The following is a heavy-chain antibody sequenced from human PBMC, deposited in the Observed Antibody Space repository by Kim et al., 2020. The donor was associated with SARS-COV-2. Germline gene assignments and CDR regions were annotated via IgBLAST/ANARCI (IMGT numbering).Heavy chain of an antibody. CDR1: GFTFSNYA. CDR2: ITNSGGNT. Sequence: GGSLRLSCVASGFTFSNYAMNWVRQAPGKGLEWVSGITNSGGNTYYADSVRGRFTVSRDNSKNTLYLQINSLRAEDTAIYYCAKGWYYYYYMDVRGKGTT. J-gene: IGHJ6*03. CDR3: AKGWYYYYYMDV. V-gene: IGHV3-23*01.